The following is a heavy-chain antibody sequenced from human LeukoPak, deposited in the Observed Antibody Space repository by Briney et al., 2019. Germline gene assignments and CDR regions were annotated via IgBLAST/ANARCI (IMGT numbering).Heavy chain of an antibody. CDR1: GFTFGSYA. D-gene: IGHD6-25*01. CDR2: ISGSGGST. J-gene: IGHJ4*02. V-gene: IGHV3-23*01. CDR3: AKNDRGYLKGFHFDY. Sequence: GGSLGLSCAASGFTFGSYAMSWVRRAPGKGLEGVSAISGSGGSTYYADSVKGRFTISRDNSKNTLYLQMNSLRAEDTAVYYCAKNDRGYLKGFHFDYWGQGTLVTVSS.